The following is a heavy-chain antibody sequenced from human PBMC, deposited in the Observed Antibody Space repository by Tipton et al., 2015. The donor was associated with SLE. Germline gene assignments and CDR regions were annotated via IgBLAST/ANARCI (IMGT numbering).Heavy chain of an antibody. CDR1: GGSISGNY. Sequence: TLSLTCTVSGGSISGNYWSWIRQPPGKRLEWIGFIHDSGTTNYNPSLESRLTISKDTSSNQFSLKLSSVTAADTAVYYCARGYSGSYYYYYYMDVWGKGTTVTVSS. J-gene: IGHJ6*03. CDR3: ARGYSGSYYYYYYMDV. CDR2: IHDSGTT. D-gene: IGHD1-26*01. V-gene: IGHV4-59*01.